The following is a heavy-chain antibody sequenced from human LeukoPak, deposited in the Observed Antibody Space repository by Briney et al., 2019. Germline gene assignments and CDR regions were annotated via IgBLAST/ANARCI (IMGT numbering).Heavy chain of an antibody. CDR3: ARGPLIAIAGVQSTDLFYFEF. V-gene: IGHV1-2*02. D-gene: IGHD6-13*01. Sequence: GASVKVSCKASRCTFSGYYMYWMRQAPGQGLEWMGWINPYSGAAYCAQKFQGRVTMTSDTSMSTAYMELSRLRSDDTAVYYCARGPLIAIAGVQSTDLFYFEFWGQGTLVTVSA. J-gene: IGHJ4*02. CDR1: RCTFSGYY. CDR2: INPYSGAA.